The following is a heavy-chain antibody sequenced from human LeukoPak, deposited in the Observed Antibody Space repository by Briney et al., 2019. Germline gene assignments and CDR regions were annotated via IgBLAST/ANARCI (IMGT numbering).Heavy chain of an antibody. CDR2: INHSGST. CDR1: GGSFSGYY. J-gene: IGHJ4*02. CDR3: ARLTGLIYYFDY. D-gene: IGHD3-9*01. Sequence: SETLSLTCAVYGGSFSGYYWSWIRQPPGKGLEWIGEINHSGSTNYNPSLKSRVTISVDTSKNQFSLKLSSVTAADTAVYYCARLTGLIYYFDYWGQGTLVTVSS. V-gene: IGHV4-34*01.